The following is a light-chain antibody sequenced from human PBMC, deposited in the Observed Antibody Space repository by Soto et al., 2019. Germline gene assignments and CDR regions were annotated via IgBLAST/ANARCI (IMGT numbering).Light chain of an antibody. Sequence: QSALTQPRSVSGSPGQSVTISCTGTNSNIGFYNFVSWYQQHPDKAPHLVIYDVNKRPSGVPDRFSGSKSGNTASLTISGLQADDGADYYCCSYAGSYTYVFGIGTKLTVL. V-gene: IGLV2-11*01. CDR1: NSNIGFYNF. CDR3: CSYAGSYTYV. CDR2: DVN. J-gene: IGLJ1*01.